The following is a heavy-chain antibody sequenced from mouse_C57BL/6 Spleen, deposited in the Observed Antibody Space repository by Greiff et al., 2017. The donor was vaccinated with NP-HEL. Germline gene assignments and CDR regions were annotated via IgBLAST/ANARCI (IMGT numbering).Heavy chain of an antibody. Sequence: QVQLQQSGAELVKPGASVKLSCKASGYTFTSYWMQWVKQRPGQGLEWIGEIDPSDSYTNCNQKFKGKATLTVDTSSSTAYMQLSSLTSEDSAVYYCARRDYEYYAMDYWGQGTSVTVSS. CDR2: IDPSDSYT. V-gene: IGHV1-50*01. CDR3: ARRDYEYYAMDY. CDR1: GYTFTSYW. J-gene: IGHJ4*01. D-gene: IGHD2-3*01.